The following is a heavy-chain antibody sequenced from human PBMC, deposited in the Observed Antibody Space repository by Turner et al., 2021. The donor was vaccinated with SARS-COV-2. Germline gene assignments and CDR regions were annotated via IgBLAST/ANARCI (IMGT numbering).Heavy chain of an antibody. CDR2: IKSKIDGGTV. J-gene: IGHJ6*03. CDR3: ATANKFYDYMDV. CDR1: RFTFSTTW. Sequence: EVQLVVSGGGLVEPGGSLRVSCAASRFTFSTTWMTWVRQAPGKGLEWVGRIKSKIDGGTVDYAAPVKGRFTISRDDSEDTLYMQMNSLKTEDTAVYYCATANKFYDYMDVWGEGATVTVSS. V-gene: IGHV3-15*01.